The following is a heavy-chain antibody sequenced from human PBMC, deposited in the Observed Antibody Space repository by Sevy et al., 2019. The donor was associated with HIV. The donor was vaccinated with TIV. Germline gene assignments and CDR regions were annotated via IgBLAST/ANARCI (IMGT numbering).Heavy chain of an antibody. CDR3: ARDLEFYDYGDYGPAFMPDY. D-gene: IGHD4-17*01. J-gene: IGHJ4*02. Sequence: GGSLRHSCAASGFTFSTYGMYWVRQAPGKGLEWVAVMWFDGSNTYYADSVKGRFTISRDIAKNTLHLQMNSLRAEDTAVYYCARDLEFYDYGDYGPAFMPDYWGQGTLVTVSS. V-gene: IGHV3-33*07. CDR1: GFTFSTYG. CDR2: MWFDGSNT.